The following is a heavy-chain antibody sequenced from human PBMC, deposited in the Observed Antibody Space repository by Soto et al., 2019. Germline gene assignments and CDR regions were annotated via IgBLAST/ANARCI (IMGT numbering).Heavy chain of an antibody. CDR3: VVAAQPYYFDY. J-gene: IGHJ4*02. D-gene: IGHD2-15*01. CDR1: GYTFTSYG. V-gene: IGHV1-18*01. Sequence: ASVKVSCKASGYTFTSYGISWVRQAPGQGLEWMGWISAYNGNTNYAQKLQGRVTMTTDTSTSTTYMELRSLRSDDTAVYYCVVAAQPYYFDYWGQGTLVTVSS. CDR2: ISAYNGNT.